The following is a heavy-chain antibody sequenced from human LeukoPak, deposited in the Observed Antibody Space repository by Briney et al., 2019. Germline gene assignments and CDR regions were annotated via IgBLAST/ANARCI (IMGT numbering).Heavy chain of an antibody. V-gene: IGHV4-4*07. D-gene: IGHD3-10*01. J-gene: IGHJ6*03. CDR3: GRTYGSGNYYYYYYYYMDV. CDR1: GGSISSYY. CDR2: TYTSGST. Sequence: SETLSLTCTVSGGSISSYYWSWIRQPAGKGLEWIGRTYTSGSTNYNPSLKSRVTMSVDTSKKQFSLKLSSVTAADTAAYYCGRTYGSGNYYYYYYYYMDVWGKGTTVAVSS.